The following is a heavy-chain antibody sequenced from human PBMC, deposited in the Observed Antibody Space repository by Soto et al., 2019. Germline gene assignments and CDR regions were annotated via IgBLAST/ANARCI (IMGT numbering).Heavy chain of an antibody. CDR2: VSSSSSYI. CDR1: GFTFSSYS. J-gene: IGHJ3*02. D-gene: IGHD3-10*01. V-gene: IGHV3-21*01. CDR3: ASDEEMVREFYDVFDI. Sequence: EVQLVESGGGLVKPGASLRLSCAASGFTFSSYSMNWVRQAPGKGLEWVSSVSSSSSYIYYAVSVKGRFTISRDNAKTSMYPQMNSLRAEDTAVYYCASDEEMVREFYDVFDIWGQGTMVTVSS.